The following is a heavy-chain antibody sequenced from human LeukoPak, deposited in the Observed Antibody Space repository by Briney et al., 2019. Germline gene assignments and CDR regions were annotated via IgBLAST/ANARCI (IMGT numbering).Heavy chain of an antibody. Sequence: PSETLSLTCNVSGGSINNYYWNWIRQPAGKGLEWIGRIFGDGSTNCNPSLKSRVTISVDTSKNQFSLKLTSVTAADTAVYYCARGATYDAFDIWGQGTTVTVSS. CDR2: IFGDGST. CDR3: ARGATYDAFDI. CDR1: GGSINNYY. V-gene: IGHV4-4*07. J-gene: IGHJ3*02. D-gene: IGHD5-12*01.